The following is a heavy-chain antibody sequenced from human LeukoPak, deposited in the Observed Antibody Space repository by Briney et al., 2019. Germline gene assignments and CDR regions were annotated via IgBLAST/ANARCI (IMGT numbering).Heavy chain of an antibody. CDR1: GCTFTSYG. CDR3: ARAPRELTIDY. V-gene: IGHV1-18*01. CDR2: ISAYNGNT. Sequence: GASVKVSCKASGCTFTSYGISWVRQAPGQGLEWVGWISAYNGNTNYAQKLQGRVTMTTDTSTSTAYMELRSLRSDDTAVYYCARAPRELTIDYWGQGTLVTVSS. J-gene: IGHJ4*02. D-gene: IGHD1-7*01.